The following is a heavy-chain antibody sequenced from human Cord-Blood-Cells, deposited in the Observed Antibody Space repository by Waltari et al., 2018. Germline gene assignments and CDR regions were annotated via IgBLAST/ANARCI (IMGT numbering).Heavy chain of an antibody. Sequence: QVQLVESGGGVVQPGRSLRLSCAASGFTFSSYGLHWVRQAPGKGQEWVAVISYDGSNKYYADSVKGRFTISRDNSKNTLYLQMNSLRAEDTAVYYCAKGITMIVVVTPFDYWGQGTLVTVSS. CDR1: GFTFSSYG. D-gene: IGHD3-22*01. CDR3: AKGITMIVVVTPFDY. CDR2: ISYDGSNK. J-gene: IGHJ4*02. V-gene: IGHV3-30*18.